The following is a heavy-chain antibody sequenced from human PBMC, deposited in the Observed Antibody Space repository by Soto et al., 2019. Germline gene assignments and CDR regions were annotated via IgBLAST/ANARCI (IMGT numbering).Heavy chain of an antibody. CDR1: GFTFDDYT. J-gene: IGHJ6*02. CDR2: ISWDGGST. V-gene: IGHV3-43*01. D-gene: IGHD2-15*01. CDR3: AKGYLGYCSGGSCCSPLYYYYGMDV. Sequence: GGSLRLSCAASGFTFDDYTMHWVRQAPGKGLEWVSLISWDGGSTYYADSVKGRFTISRDNSKNSLYLQMNSLRTEDTALYYCAKGYLGYCSGGSCCSPLYYYYGMDVWGQGTTVTVSS.